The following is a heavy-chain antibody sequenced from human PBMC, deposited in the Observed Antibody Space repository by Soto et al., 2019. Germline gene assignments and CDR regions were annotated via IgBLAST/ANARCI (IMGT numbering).Heavy chain of an antibody. CDR2: IYYSGST. CDR1: GVSISSYY. CDR3: ARNDFWSGYYIDPGYYGMDV. J-gene: IGHJ6*02. Sequence: PSETLSLTCTVSGVSISSYYWSWIQHPPGKGLEWIGHIYYSGSTNYNTSLKSRVTISVDTSKNQFSLKLSSVTAADTAVYYCARNDFWSGYYIDPGYYGMDVWGQGTTVTVSS. V-gene: IGHV4-59*01. D-gene: IGHD3-3*01.